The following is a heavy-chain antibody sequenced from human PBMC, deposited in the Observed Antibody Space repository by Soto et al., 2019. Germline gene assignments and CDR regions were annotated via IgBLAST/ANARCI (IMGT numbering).Heavy chain of an antibody. CDR3: ARDSYYYDSSGYYYYFDY. CDR1: GGTFSSYA. D-gene: IGHD3-22*01. V-gene: IGHV1-69*01. Sequence: QVQLVQSGAEVTKPGSSVKVSCKASGGTFSSYAISWVRQAPGQGLEWMGGIIPIFGTANYAQKFQGRVTITADEYTSTAYMELSSLRSEDTAVYYCARDSYYYDSSGYYYYFDYWGQGTLVTVSS. CDR2: IIPIFGTA. J-gene: IGHJ4*02.